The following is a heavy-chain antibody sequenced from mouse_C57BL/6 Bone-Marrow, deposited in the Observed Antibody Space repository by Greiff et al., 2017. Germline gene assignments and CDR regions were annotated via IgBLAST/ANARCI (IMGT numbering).Heavy chain of an antibody. J-gene: IGHJ4*01. CDR2: ISSGGSYT. D-gene: IGHD2-4*01. Sequence: DVKLVESGGDLVKPGGSLKLSCAASGFTFSSYGMSWVRQTPDKRLEWVATISSGGSYTYYTDSVKGRFTISRDNAKNTLYLQMSSLKSEDTAMYYCARRAYYDYDEAMDYWGQGTSVTVSS. CDR3: ARRAYYDYDEAMDY. CDR1: GFTFSSYG. V-gene: IGHV5-6*02.